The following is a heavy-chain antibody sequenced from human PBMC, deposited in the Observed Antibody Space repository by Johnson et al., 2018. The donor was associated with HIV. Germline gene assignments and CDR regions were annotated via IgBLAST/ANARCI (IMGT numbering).Heavy chain of an antibody. V-gene: IGHV3-7*01. D-gene: IGHD4-17*01. CDR3: ARPGPTVTDDGFDI. Sequence: VQLVESGGGLVQPGGSLRLSCASSGFTFSNYWMSWIRQAPGKGLEWVANINQEGSEKYYVDSVKGRFTISRDNAKNLVYLQMYSLRAEETAIYYCARPGPTVTDDGFDIWGQGTMVTVSS. J-gene: IGHJ3*02. CDR2: INQEGSEK. CDR1: GFTFSNYW.